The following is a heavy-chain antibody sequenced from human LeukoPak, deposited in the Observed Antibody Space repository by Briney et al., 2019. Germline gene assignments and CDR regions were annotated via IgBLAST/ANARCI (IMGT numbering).Heavy chain of an antibody. J-gene: IGHJ4*02. V-gene: IGHV3-23*01. CDR1: GFTFSGYA. CDR2: ISVSGGST. Sequence: GGSLRLSCAASGFTFSGYAMSWVRQPPGEGLEWVSPISVSGGSTYYADSVKGRFTIFRDNSKSTLFLQLNSLRAEDTAFYYCARSPGDFAAAGLNYWGQGTLVTVSS. CDR3: ARSPGDFAAAGLNY. D-gene: IGHD6-13*01.